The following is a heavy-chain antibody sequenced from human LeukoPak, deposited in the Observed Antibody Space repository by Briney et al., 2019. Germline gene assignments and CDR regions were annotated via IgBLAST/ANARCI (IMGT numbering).Heavy chain of an antibody. D-gene: IGHD2-2*01. CDR2: ISAYKGNT. V-gene: IGHV1-18*04. CDR3: ARDRCSSTSCYREAPVNNWFDP. Sequence: ASVKVSCKASGYTFTSYGISWVRQAPGQGLEWMGWISAYKGNTNYAQKLKGRVTMTTDTSTSTVYMELRSLRSDDTAVYYCARDRCSSTSCYREAPVNNWFDPWGQGTLVTVSS. J-gene: IGHJ5*02. CDR1: GYTFTSYG.